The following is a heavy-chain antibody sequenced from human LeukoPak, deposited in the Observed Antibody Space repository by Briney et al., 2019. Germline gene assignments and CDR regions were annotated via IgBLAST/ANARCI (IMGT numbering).Heavy chain of an antibody. V-gene: IGHV1-2*02. CDR2: INPNSGGT. CDR3: ARDLEDIVVVPAALNYFDY. J-gene: IGHJ4*02. Sequence: GASVKVSCKASGYTFTSYGMSWVRRAPGQGLEWMGWINPNSGGTNYAQKFQGRVTMTRDTSISTAYMELSRLRSDDTAVYYCARDLEDIVVVPAALNYFDYWGQGTLVTVSS. CDR1: GYTFTSYG. D-gene: IGHD2-2*01.